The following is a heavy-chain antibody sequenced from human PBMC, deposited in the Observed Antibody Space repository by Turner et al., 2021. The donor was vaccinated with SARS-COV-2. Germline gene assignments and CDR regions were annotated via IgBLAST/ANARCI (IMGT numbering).Heavy chain of an antibody. J-gene: IGHJ4*02. CDR2: ISYDGSNK. CDR1: RFTFISYG. V-gene: IGHV3-30*18. CDR3: AKNVYSYAYSGYYFDY. Sequence: QVQLVESGGGVVESGRSVRLTCAASRFTFISYGMHWVRQAPGKGLEWVAIISYDGSNKYYADSVKGRFTISRDNSKNTLYLQMNSLRAEDTAVYYCAKNVYSYAYSGYYFDYWGQGTLVTVSS. D-gene: IGHD5-18*01.